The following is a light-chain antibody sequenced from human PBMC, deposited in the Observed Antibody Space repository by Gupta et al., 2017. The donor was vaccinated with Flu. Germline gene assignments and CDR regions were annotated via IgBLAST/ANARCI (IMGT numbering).Light chain of an antibody. CDR3: SAYTTRSTLV. Sequence: SIAISCSVTNNDIINYNYVSWYQHHPGRAPELLIYEVSNRPSGISDRFSGTKSGNTASLTISGLQADDEADYYCSAYTTRSTLVFGGGTKLTVL. J-gene: IGLJ3*02. CDR1: NNDIINYNY. CDR2: EVS. V-gene: IGLV2-14*01.